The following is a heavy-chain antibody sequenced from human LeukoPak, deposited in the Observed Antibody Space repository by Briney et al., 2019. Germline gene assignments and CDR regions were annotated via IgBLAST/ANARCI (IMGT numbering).Heavy chain of an antibody. D-gene: IGHD1-26*01. J-gene: IGHJ4*02. CDR3: AREESIGRYQFLHDY. V-gene: IGHV1-18*01. CDR2: ISPYNENT. Sequence: ASVKVSCKVSGYTFIRNGISWVRQAPGQGLEWMGWISPYNENTKYLQMLQGRVTLTTDTSTSTAYMELRSLTSDDTAVYYCAREESIGRYQFLHDYWGQGTLVTVSS. CDR1: GYTFIRNG.